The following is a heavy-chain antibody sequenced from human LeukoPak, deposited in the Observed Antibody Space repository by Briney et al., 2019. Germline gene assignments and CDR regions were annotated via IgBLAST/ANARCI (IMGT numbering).Heavy chain of an antibody. CDR2: ISAYNGNT. CDR3: ARDHIGRGAILGNWFDP. D-gene: IGHD3-10*01. J-gene: IGHJ5*02. V-gene: IGHV1-18*04. Sequence: GASVKVSCKAPGYTFTSYGISWVRQAPGQGLEWMGWISAYNGNTNYAQKLQGRVTMTTDTSTSTAYMELRSLRSDDTAVYYCARDHIGRGAILGNWFDPWGQGTLVTVSS. CDR1: GYTFTSYG.